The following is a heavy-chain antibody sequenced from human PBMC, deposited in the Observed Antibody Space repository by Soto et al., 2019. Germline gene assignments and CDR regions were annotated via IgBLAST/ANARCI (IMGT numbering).Heavy chain of an antibody. J-gene: IGHJ4*02. CDR1: GFTFSSYA. CDR3: AKESWNQYYYDSSANDY. CDR2: ISGRGGSK. D-gene: IGHD3-22*01. Sequence: GGSLRLSCAASGFTFSSYAMSWVRQDPGKGLEWVSAISGRGGSKYYADSVKGRFTISRDNSKNTLYLQMNSLRAEDTAVYYCAKESWNQYYYDSSANDYWGQGTLVTVSS. V-gene: IGHV3-23*01.